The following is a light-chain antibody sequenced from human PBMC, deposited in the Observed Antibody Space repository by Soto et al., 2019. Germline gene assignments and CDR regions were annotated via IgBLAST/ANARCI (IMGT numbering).Light chain of an antibody. V-gene: IGKV3-20*01. J-gene: IGKJ1*01. Sequence: EIVMTQSPATLSVSPGERATLSCRASQRVTSSYLAWYQQKPGQAPRLLIYGASSRATGIPDRFIGSGSGTDFSLTISRLEPDDFALYYCQQYGSSPQTFGQGTKVDIK. CDR2: GAS. CDR1: QRVTSSY. CDR3: QQYGSSPQT.